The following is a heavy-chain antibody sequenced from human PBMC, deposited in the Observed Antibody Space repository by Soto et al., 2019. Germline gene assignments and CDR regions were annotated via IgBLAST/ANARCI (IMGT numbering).Heavy chain of an antibody. CDR3: ACYYGSGSYYNVDWFDP. CDR2: IIPILGIA. V-gene: IGHV1-69*02. Sequence: SVKVSCKASGGTFSSYTISWVRQAPGQGLEWMGRIIPILGIANYAQKFQGRVTITADKSTSTAYMELSSLRSEDTAVYYCACYYGSGSYYNVDWFDPWGQGTLVTVSS. D-gene: IGHD3-10*01. J-gene: IGHJ5*02. CDR1: GGTFSSYT.